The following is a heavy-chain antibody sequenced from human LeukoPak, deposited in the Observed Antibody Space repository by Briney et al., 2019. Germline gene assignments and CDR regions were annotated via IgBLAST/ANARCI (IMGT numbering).Heavy chain of an antibody. D-gene: IGHD4-23*01. CDR3: AKGGGGAYYYYYYMDV. CDR2: INSDGSST. J-gene: IGHJ6*03. V-gene: IGHV3-74*01. Sequence: GGSLRLSCAASGFTFSSYWMHWFRQAPGKGLVWVSRINSDGSSTYYADSVKGRFTISRDNSKNTLYLQMNSLRAEDTAVYYCAKGGGGAYYYYYYMDVWGKGTTVTISS. CDR1: GFTFSSYW.